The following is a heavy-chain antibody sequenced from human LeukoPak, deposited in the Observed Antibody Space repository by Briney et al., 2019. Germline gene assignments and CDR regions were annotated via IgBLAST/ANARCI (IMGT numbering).Heavy chain of an antibody. J-gene: IGHJ6*02. CDR3: ARDGAEWELLPIYGMDV. D-gene: IGHD1-26*01. V-gene: IGHV1-2*04. CDR1: GYTFTVYY. CDR2: INPNSGGT. Sequence: ASVTVSCTASGYTFTVYYMHWVRQAPGQGLEWMGWINPNSGGTNYAQKFQGWVTMTRDTSISTAYMELSRLRSDDTAVYYCARDGAEWELLPIYGMDVWGQGTTVTVSS.